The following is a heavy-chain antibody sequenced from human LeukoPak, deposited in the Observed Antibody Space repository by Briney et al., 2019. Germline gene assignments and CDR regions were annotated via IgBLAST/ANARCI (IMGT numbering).Heavy chain of an antibody. D-gene: IGHD3-10*01. J-gene: IGHJ4*02. CDR2: INHSGST. CDR3: ARGRYYGSGSLLGMDV. V-gene: IGHV4-34*01. Sequence: SETLSLTCAVYGGSFSGYYWSWIRQPPGKGLEWIGEINHSGSTNYNPSLKSRVTISVDTSKNQFSLKLSSVTAADTAVYYCARGRYYGSGSLLGMDVWGQGALVTVSS. CDR1: GGSFSGYY.